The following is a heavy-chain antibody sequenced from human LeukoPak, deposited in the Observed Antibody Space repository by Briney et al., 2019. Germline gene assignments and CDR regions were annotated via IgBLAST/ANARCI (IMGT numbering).Heavy chain of an antibody. Sequence: GGSLRLSCAASGFTFSDYYMSWIRQAPGKGLEWVSYISSSGSTIYYADSVKGRFTISRDNAKNSLYLQMNSLRAEDMAVYYCARMDCSSTSCYTGWFDPWGQGTLVTVSS. V-gene: IGHV3-11*04. CDR2: ISSSGSTI. CDR3: ARMDCSSTSCYTGWFDP. J-gene: IGHJ5*02. CDR1: GFTFSDYY. D-gene: IGHD2-2*02.